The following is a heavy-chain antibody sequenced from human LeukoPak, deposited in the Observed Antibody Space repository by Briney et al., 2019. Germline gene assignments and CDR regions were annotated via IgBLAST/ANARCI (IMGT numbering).Heavy chain of an antibody. CDR2: IYYSGST. CDR3: ASLLVPAAINDAFDI. D-gene: IGHD2-2*02. V-gene: IGHV4-39*01. CDR1: GGSISSSSYY. J-gene: IGHJ3*02. Sequence: SETLSLTCTVSGGSISSSSYYWGWIRQPPGKGLEWIGSIYYSGSTYYNPSLKSRVTISVDTSKNQFSLKLSSVTAADTAVYYCASLLVPAAINDAFDIWGQGTMVTVSS.